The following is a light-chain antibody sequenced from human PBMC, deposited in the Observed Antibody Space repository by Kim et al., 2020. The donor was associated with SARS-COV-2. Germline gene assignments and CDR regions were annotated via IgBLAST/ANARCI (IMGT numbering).Light chain of an antibody. Sequence: QGERATRSCRTSESVSATYIAWYQQKPGQAPRLLIYGASSRATGIPDRFSGSGSGTDFTLTINRLEPEDFAVYYCQQYGSSPRTFGQGTKVDIK. V-gene: IGKV3-20*01. J-gene: IGKJ1*01. CDR3: QQYGSSPRT. CDR2: GAS. CDR1: ESVSATY.